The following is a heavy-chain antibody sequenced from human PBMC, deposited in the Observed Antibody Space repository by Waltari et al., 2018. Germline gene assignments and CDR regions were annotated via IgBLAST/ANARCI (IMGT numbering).Heavy chain of an antibody. CDR3: ARVAPNWSVDL. J-gene: IGHJ2*01. CDR2: INSDGSGT. CDR1: GFTFSSYW. V-gene: IGHV3-74*01. Sequence: EVQLVESGGGLVQPGGSLRLSCAASGFTFSSYWMHWARQPPGKGLVLLSLINSDGSGTIYADSVKGRFTISRDNGKNTLYLQMNSLRAEDTAVYYCARVAPNWSVDLWGRGTLVTVSS.